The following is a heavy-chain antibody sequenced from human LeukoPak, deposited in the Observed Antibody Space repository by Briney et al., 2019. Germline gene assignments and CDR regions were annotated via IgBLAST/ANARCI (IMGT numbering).Heavy chain of an antibody. V-gene: IGHV4-34*01. CDR3: ARIGRDGYNYPRYYFDY. CDR1: AGSFSGYY. D-gene: IGHD5-24*01. Sequence: SETLSLTCAVYAGSFSGYYWSWIRQPPGKGLEWIGEINHSGSTNYNPSLKSRVTISVDTSKNQFSLKLSSVTAADTAVYYCARIGRDGYNYPRYYFDYWGQGTLVTVSS. J-gene: IGHJ4*02. CDR2: INHSGST.